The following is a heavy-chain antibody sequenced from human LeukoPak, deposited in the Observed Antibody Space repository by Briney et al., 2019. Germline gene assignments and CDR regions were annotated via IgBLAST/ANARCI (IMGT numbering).Heavy chain of an antibody. CDR1: GGTFSSYA. D-gene: IGHD3-22*01. J-gene: IGHJ4*02. CDR2: IIPIFGAA. CDR3: ARHGSGYYYYDY. V-gene: IGHV1-69*13. Sequence: ASVKVSCKASGGTFSSYAISWVRQAPGQGLEWMGGIIPIFGAANYAQKFQGRVTITADESTSTAYMELSSLRSEDTAVYYCARHGSGYYYYDYWGQGTLVTVSS.